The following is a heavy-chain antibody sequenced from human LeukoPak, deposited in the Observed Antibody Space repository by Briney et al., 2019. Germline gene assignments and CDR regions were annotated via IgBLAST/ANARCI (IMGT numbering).Heavy chain of an antibody. D-gene: IGHD5-24*01. V-gene: IGHV3-21*01. J-gene: IGHJ3*02. CDR1: GFTFSSYS. Sequence: PGGYLRPSCAASGFTFSSYSMNWVRQAPGKGLEWVSSISSSSSYIYYADSVKGRFTISRDNAKNSLYLQMNSLRAEDTAVYYCARDWDGHNWDADAFDIWGQGTMVTVSS. CDR3: ARDWDGHNWDADAFDI. CDR2: ISSSSSYI.